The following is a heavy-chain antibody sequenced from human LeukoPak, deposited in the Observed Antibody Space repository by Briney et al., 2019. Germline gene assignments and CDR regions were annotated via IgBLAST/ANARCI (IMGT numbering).Heavy chain of an antibody. CDR3: AREGTGIDY. Sequence: SETLSLTCTVSGGSISSGPYYWGWIRQPPGKGLEWIGRIYTSGSTNYNPSLKSRVTMSVDTSKNQFSLKLSSVTAADTAVYYCAREGTGIDYWGQGTLVTVSS. V-gene: IGHV4-61*02. CDR2: IYTSGST. J-gene: IGHJ4*02. CDR1: GGSISSGPYY.